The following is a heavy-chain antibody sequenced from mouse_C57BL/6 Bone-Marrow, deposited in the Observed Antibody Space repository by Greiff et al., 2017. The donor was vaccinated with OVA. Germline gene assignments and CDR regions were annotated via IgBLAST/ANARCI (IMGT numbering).Heavy chain of an antibody. CDR2: ISSGSSTI. J-gene: IGHJ4*01. V-gene: IGHV5-17*01. Sequence: EVKLVESGGGLVKPGGSLKLSCAASGFTFSDYGMHWVRQAPEKGLEWVAYISSGSSTIYYADTVKGRFTISRDNAKNTLFLQMTSLRSEDTAMYYCARPLLPDGDYWGQGTSVTVSS. CDR3: ARPLLPDGDY. D-gene: IGHD2-10*01. CDR1: GFTFSDYG.